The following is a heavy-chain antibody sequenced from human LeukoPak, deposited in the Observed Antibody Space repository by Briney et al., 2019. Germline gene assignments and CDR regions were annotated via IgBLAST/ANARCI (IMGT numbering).Heavy chain of an antibody. CDR2: ISHDGNNR. Sequence: PGGSLRLSCAASGFSFSTYAMHWVRQASGKGLEWVAVISHDGNNRYYADSVKGRFTVSRDNSKNTLHLQMYSLRAEDTVVYYWTRAYCSSSSRYDVYYYYYMDVWGKGTTVTV. V-gene: IGHV3-30*04. CDR3: TRAYCSSSSRYDVYYYYYMDV. J-gene: IGHJ6*03. D-gene: IGHD2-2*01. CDR1: GFSFSTYA.